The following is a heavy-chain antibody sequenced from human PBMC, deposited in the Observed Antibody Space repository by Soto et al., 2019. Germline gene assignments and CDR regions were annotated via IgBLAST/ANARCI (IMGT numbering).Heavy chain of an antibody. CDR2: SNAGNGNT. CDR3: ARVAGGSPRGYSYGRVDY. CDR1: GYTFTSYA. V-gene: IGHV1-3*01. J-gene: IGHJ4*02. D-gene: IGHD5-18*01. Sequence: ASVKVSCKASGYTFTSYAMHWVRQAPGQRLEWMGWSNAGNGNTKYAQKLQGRVTMTTDTSTSTAYMELRSLRSDDTAVYYCARVAGGSPRGYSYGRVDYWGQGTLVTVSS.